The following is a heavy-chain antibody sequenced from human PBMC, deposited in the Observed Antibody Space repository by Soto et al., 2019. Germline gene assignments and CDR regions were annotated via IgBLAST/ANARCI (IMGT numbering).Heavy chain of an antibody. CDR1: GGSISNYY. V-gene: IGHV4-59*01. Sequence: PETLSLTCTVSGGSISNYYWSWIRQPPGKGLEWIGYIYYSGSINYNPSLKSRVTISEDTSKNQFSLKMSSVTAADTAVYYCAREIAVAGTHYFDYRGQGTLVTLSS. J-gene: IGHJ4*02. CDR2: IYYSGSI. CDR3: AREIAVAGTHYFDY. D-gene: IGHD6-19*01.